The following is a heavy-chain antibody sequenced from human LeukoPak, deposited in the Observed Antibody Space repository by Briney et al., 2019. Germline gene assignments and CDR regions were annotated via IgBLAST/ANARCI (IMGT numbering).Heavy chain of an antibody. CDR1: GGSISSYY. Sequence: SETLSLTCTVSGGSISSYYWSWIRQPPGKGLEWIGYIYYSGSTNYNPSLKSRVTISVDTSKIQFSLKLSSVTAADTAVYYGARLVPMVRGVTNWGQGTLVTVSS. V-gene: IGHV4-59*12. CDR2: IYYSGST. CDR3: ARLVPMVRGVTN. D-gene: IGHD3-10*01. J-gene: IGHJ4*02.